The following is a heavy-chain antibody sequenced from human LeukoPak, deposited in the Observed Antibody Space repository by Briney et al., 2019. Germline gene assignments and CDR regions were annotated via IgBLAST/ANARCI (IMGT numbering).Heavy chain of an antibody. D-gene: IGHD6-19*01. V-gene: IGHV3-15*01. CDR1: GFTFSNAW. J-gene: IGHJ6*03. Sequence: GGSLRLSCAASGFTFSNAWMNWVRQAPGKGLEWIGRIKSKTDGGTTDYAAPVKGRFNISRDDSKNTLYLQMNSLKTEGTAVYYCTTASLAVAGPYYYYYYMDVWGKGTTVTVSS. CDR3: TTASLAVAGPYYYYYYMDV. CDR2: IKSKTDGGTT.